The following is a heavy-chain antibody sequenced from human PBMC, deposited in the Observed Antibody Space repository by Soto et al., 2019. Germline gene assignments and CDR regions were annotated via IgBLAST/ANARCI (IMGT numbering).Heavy chain of an antibody. CDR1: GGSISSSNFY. CDR2: IHYGGST. D-gene: IGHD2-15*01. J-gene: IGHJ4*02. V-gene: IGHV4-39*01. CDR3: AKDASCYSCGA. Sequence: PSETLSLTCTVSGGSISSSNFYWGWFRQSPGKGLEWIGSIHYGGSTYYNPSLKSRITISVDTSKNQFSLNLSSVTAADTAVYYCAKDASCYSCGAWGQRLPVTVSS.